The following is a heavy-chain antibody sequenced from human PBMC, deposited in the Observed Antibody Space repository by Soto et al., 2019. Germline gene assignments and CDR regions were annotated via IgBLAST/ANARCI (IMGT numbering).Heavy chain of an antibody. CDR1: GFTFSSYG. J-gene: IGHJ6*02. CDR3: AKDLVLGGYSYGYYYYYYGMDV. Sequence: GGSLRLSCAASGFTFSSYGMHWVRQAPGKGLEWVAVISYDGSNKYYADSVKGRFTISRDKSKNTLYLQMNSLRAEDTAVYYCAKDLVLGGYSYGYYYYYYGMDVWGQGTTVTVSS. V-gene: IGHV3-30*18. CDR2: ISYDGSNK. D-gene: IGHD5-18*01.